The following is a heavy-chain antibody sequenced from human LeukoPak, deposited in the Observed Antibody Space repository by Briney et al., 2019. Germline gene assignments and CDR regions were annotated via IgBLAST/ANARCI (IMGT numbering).Heavy chain of an antibody. Sequence: SETLSLTCAVSGYSISSGYYWGWIRQPPGKGLEWIGSIYHSGSTYYNPSLKSRVTISVDTSKNQFSLKLSSVTAADTAVYYCARQLDRRGHADYWGQGTLVTVSS. CDR1: GYSISSGYY. V-gene: IGHV4-38-2*01. CDR3: ARQLDRRGHADY. CDR2: IYHSGST. D-gene: IGHD1-1*01. J-gene: IGHJ4*02.